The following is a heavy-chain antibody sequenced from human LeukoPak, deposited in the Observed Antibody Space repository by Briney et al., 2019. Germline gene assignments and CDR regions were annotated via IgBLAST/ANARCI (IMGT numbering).Heavy chain of an antibody. Sequence: ASVKVSCKTSGYTFTDYYLHWVRQAPGQGLKWVGWIHPNTGATHYAQKFQGRLTMTRDTSISTVYMELTRLRSDDTAVYYCARDMGRYSGYDYDYWGQGTLVTVSS. CDR3: ARDMGRYSGYDYDY. V-gene: IGHV1-2*02. D-gene: IGHD5-12*01. J-gene: IGHJ4*02. CDR2: IHPNTGAT. CDR1: GYTFTDYY.